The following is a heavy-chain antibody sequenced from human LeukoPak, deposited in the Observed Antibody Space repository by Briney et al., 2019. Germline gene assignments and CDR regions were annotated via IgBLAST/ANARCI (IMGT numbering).Heavy chain of an antibody. V-gene: IGHV4-59*01. CDR2: IYYSGST. CDR3: ARFLTHRAAAGFDP. Sequence: SETLPLICTVSGRSLSSYYWSWIRQPPGKGLEWFGYIYYSGSTNYTPSLKSRVTISVDTSKTQFSLKLSSVTAADTAVYYCARFLTHRAAAGFDPWGQGTLVTVSS. D-gene: IGHD6-13*01. J-gene: IGHJ5*02. CDR1: GRSLSSYY.